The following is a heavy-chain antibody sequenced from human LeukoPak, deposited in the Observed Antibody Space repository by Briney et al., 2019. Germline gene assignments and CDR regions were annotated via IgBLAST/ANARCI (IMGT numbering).Heavy chain of an antibody. CDR1: GGSISSGGYY. V-gene: IGHV4-31*03. Sequence: PSATLSVTCTVSGGSISSGGYYWSWIRQHPGKGLEWIGYIYYGGSTYYNPSLKSRVTISVDTSKNQFSLKLSSVTAADTAVYYCARGSPYDYIWGSYRPHFFDYWGQGTLVTVSS. CDR2: IYYGGST. D-gene: IGHD3-16*02. CDR3: ARGSPYDYIWGSYRPHFFDY. J-gene: IGHJ4*02.